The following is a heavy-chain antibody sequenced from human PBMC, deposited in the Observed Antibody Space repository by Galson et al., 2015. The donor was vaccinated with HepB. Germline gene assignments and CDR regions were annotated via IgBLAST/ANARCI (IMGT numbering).Heavy chain of an antibody. V-gene: IGHV1-69*04. J-gene: IGHJ4*02. D-gene: IGHD3-22*01. Sequence: CKASGGTFSNYVINWVRQAPGQRLEWMGKIIPVLDITKYAQKFQGRVTITADTSTSTAYMELSSLRSDDTALYYCARSHYFDSPPFASWGQGPLVPVPP. CDR2: IIPVLDIT. CDR3: ARSHYFDSPPFAS. CDR1: GGTFSNYV.